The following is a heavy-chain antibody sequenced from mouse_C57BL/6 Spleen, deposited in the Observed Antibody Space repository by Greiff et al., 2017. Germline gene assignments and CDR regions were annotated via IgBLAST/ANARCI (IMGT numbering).Heavy chain of an antibody. CDR1: GFNIKDDY. CDR2: IDPENGDT. V-gene: IGHV14-4*01. D-gene: IGHD4-1*01. J-gene: IGHJ2*01. Sequence: EVQGVESGAELVRPGASVKLSCTASGFNIKDDYMHWVKQRPEQGLEWIGWIDPENGDTEYASKFQGKATITADTSSNTAYLQLSSLTSEDTAVYYCTTTGAFDYWGQGTTLTVSS. CDR3: TTTGAFDY.